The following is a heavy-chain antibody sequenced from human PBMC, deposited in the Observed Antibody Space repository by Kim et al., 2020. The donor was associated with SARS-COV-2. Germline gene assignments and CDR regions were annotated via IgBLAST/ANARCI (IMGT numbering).Heavy chain of an antibody. CDR3: ARVYSAASPNYFDY. D-gene: IGHD6-13*01. Sequence: PSLMRRFSISVDTSKNQFSLTVSSVTAADTAVYYCARVYSAASPNYFDYWGQGTLVTVSS. J-gene: IGHJ4*02. V-gene: IGHV4-31*02.